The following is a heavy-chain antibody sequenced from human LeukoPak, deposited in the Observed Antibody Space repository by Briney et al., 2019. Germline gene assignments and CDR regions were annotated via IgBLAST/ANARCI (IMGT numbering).Heavy chain of an antibody. Sequence: GSLRLSCAASGFTFSSYWMSWVRQPPGKGLEWIGEINHSGSTNYNPSLKSRVTISVDTSKNQFSLKLSSVTAADTAVYYCAKDMVYGIAVAGYQLDYWGQGTLVTVSS. CDR1: GFTFSSYW. V-gene: IGHV4-34*01. J-gene: IGHJ4*02. CDR2: INHSGST. CDR3: AKDMVYGIAVAGYQLDY. D-gene: IGHD6-19*01.